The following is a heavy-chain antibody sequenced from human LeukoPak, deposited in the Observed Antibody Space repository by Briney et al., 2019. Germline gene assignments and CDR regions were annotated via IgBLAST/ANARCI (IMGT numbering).Heavy chain of an antibody. CDR1: GFTFSSYS. CDR3: ARDLRILTGYPKDNWFDP. Sequence: GGSLRLSCAASGFTFSSYSMNWVRQAPGKGLEWVSYISSSSSTIYYADSVKGRFTISRDNAKNSLYLQMNSLRAEDTAVYYCARDLRILTGYPKDNWFDPWGQGTLVTVSS. V-gene: IGHV3-48*04. D-gene: IGHD3-9*01. CDR2: ISSSSSTI. J-gene: IGHJ5*02.